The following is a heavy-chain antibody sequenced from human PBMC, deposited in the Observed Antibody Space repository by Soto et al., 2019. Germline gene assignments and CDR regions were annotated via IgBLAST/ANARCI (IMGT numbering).Heavy chain of an antibody. CDR1: GFTFRNVW. J-gene: IGHJ3*02. V-gene: IGHV3-74*01. D-gene: IGHD3-10*01. CDR3: AREGDAFDI. Sequence: WGSLRLSCSASGFTFRNVWMHWVRQAPGKGLVWVSRINSDGSATDYADSVKGRFTISRDNAKNTLSLQMNSLRAEDTAVYYCAREGDAFDIWGQGTLVTVSS. CDR2: INSDGSAT.